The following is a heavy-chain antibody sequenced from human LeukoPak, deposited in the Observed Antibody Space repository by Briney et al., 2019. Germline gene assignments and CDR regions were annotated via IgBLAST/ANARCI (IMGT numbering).Heavy chain of an antibody. V-gene: IGHV3-20*04. CDR2: IYWNGLWA. CDR3: ASLAYCGGDCPDQFYYYYYRDV. CDR1: GFTFDNYG. J-gene: IGHJ6*03. Sequence: GGSLRLSCVASGFTFDNYGMRWVRQAPGQGLESVSGIYWNGLWAGYADFVKGRFTISRGNAKKSLFLQMVSLGAEYTALYCCASLAYCGGDCPDQFYYYYYRDVWGNGATVTVSS. D-gene: IGHD2-21*02.